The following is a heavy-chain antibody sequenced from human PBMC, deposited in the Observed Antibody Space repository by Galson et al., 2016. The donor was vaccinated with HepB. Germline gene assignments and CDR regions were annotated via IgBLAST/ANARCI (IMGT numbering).Heavy chain of an antibody. CDR2: ISYDDGSNK. V-gene: IGHV3-30-3*01. Sequence: SLRLSCAASGFTFSSYSMHWVRQAPGKGLEWVAVISYDDGSNKYYADSVRGRFTISRDNSKNTLFLQMSNVRAEDTALYYCARDQTPYRVGATDYWGQGTLVTVSS. CDR1: GFTFSSYS. D-gene: IGHD1-26*01. CDR3: ARDQTPYRVGATDY. J-gene: IGHJ4*02.